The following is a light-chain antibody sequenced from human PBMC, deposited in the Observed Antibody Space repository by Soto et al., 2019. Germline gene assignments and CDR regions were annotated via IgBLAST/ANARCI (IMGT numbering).Light chain of an antibody. CDR1: SSDVGAFNY. CDR3: NSYTSNNTYV. J-gene: IGLJ1*01. Sequence: QSALTQPASVSGSPGQAITISCSGTSSDVGAFNYVPWYQQHPGKAPKLMIYDVPNRPSGVSNRFSGSKSGNTASLTISGLRAEDEADYYCNSYTSNNTYVFGTGTKVTVL. V-gene: IGLV2-14*03. CDR2: DVP.